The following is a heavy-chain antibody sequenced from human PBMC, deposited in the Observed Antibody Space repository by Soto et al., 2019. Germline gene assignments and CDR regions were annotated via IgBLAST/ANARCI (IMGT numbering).Heavy chain of an antibody. CDR1: GLSLSSYD. CDR2: IGTAGDT. V-gene: IGHV3-13*01. Sequence: GFLRLSCEDSGLSLSSYDIHWVRPATGKGLEWVSAIGTAGDTYYPGSVKGRFTISRENAKNSLYLQMNSLRAGDTAVYYCARAKGSSSWYWDFDYWGQGTLATVSS. CDR3: ARAKGSSSWYWDFDY. J-gene: IGHJ4*02. D-gene: IGHD6-13*01.